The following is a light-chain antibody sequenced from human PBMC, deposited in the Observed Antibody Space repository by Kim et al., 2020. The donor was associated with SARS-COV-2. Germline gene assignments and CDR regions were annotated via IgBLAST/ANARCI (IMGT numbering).Light chain of an antibody. Sequence: ASTGDRVTITCRASQDISNSLAWYQQRPGKAPELLIYDAFTLQSGVSPRFSGSRSGTDFTLTISSLQSEDFATYYCQQHYIYPLAFGGGTTVDIK. CDR3: QQHYIYPLA. CDR1: QDISNS. J-gene: IGKJ4*01. V-gene: IGKV1-8*01. CDR2: DAF.